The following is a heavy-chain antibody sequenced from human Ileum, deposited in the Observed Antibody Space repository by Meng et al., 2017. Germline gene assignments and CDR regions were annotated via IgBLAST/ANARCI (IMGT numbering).Heavy chain of an antibody. V-gene: IGHV3-21*01. CDR3: ASDY. J-gene: IGHJ4*02. CDR1: GFTFSSYS. CDR2: ISSTSGYI. Sequence: EVEGVGSGVGLVNLGGSLRLSCSASGFTFSSYSMNWVRQAPGKGLEWVSSISSTSGYIYYADSVKGRFTISRDNAKNSLYLQMNSLRAEDTAVYYCASDYWGQGTLVTVSS.